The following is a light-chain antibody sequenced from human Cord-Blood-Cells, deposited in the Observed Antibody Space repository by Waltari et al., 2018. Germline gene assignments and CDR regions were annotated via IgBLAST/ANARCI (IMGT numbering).Light chain of an antibody. J-gene: IGKJ2*01. Sequence: DIVMTQFPDSLAVLLGERATINCKSSQSVLYSSNNKNYLAWYQQKPGQPPKLLIYWASTRESGVPDRFSGSGSGTDFTLTISSLQAEDVAVYYCQQYYSTPYTFGQGTKLEIK. V-gene: IGKV4-1*01. CDR2: WAS. CDR1: QSVLYSSNNKNY. CDR3: QQYYSTPYT.